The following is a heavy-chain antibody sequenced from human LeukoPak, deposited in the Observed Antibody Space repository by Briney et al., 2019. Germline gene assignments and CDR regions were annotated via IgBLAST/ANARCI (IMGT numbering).Heavy chain of an antibody. Sequence: SETLSLTCAVYGGSFSGYYWSWIRQPPGKGLEWIGEINHSGSTNYNPSLKSRVTISVDTSKNQFSLKLSSVTAADTAVYYCARGPSYYGSGSYSKFDYWGQGTLVTVSS. J-gene: IGHJ4*02. CDR2: INHSGST. CDR1: GGSFSGYY. D-gene: IGHD3-10*01. V-gene: IGHV4-34*01. CDR3: ARGPSYYGSGSYSKFDY.